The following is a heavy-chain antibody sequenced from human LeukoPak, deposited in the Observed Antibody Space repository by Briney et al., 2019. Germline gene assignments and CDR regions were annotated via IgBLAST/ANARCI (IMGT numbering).Heavy chain of an antibody. CDR3: ARGLPRIMRELLRSWPKPLNFDY. D-gene: IGHD1-26*01. J-gene: IGHJ4*02. CDR2: INHSGST. CDR1: GGSFSGYY. V-gene: IGHV4-34*01. Sequence: SETLSLTCAVYGGSFSGYYWSWIRQPPGKGLEWIGEINHSGSTNYNPSLKSRVTISVDTSKNQFSLKLSSVTAADTAVYYCARGLPRIMRELLRSWPKPLNFDYWGQGTLVTVSS.